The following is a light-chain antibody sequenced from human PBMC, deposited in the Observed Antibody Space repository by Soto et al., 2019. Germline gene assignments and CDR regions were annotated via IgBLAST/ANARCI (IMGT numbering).Light chain of an antibody. CDR3: QQYYTFSP. CDR1: QSISTS. CDR2: GAS. V-gene: IGKV1-5*01. Sequence: DIQMTKSPSTLSASVGDRVTITCRATQSISTSLAWYQQQPGKAPNLLISGASNFESGVPSRFSGSGSGTEFTLTISSLQPDDFSSYYCQQYYTFSPFGQGTKVDIK. J-gene: IGKJ1*01.